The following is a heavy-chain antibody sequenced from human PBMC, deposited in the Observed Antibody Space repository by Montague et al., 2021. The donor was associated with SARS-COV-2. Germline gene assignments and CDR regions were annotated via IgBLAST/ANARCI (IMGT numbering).Heavy chain of an antibody. J-gene: IGHJ5*02. CDR2: NYYSTST. CDR1: GGSISSSCYY. CDR3: ASQEYYYDSSGYGGRDWFDP. V-gene: IGHV4-39*01. Sequence: SETLSLTCTVSGGSISSSCYYWVRHRQPQGLGLVWIVCNYYSTSTYSYLSLQIRVSISADTSKYPFTLKRSSVTAAATAVYYCASQEYYYDSSGYGGRDWFDPWGHGTLVTVSS. D-gene: IGHD3-22*01.